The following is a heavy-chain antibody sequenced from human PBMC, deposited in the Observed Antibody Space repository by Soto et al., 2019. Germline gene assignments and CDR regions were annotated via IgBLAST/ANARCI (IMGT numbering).Heavy chain of an antibody. J-gene: IGHJ6*02. Sequence: SVKVSCKASGGTFSSYAISWVRQAPGQGLEWMGGIIPIFGTANYAQKFQGRVTITADESTSTAYMELSSLRSEDTAVYYCARVKEYYYGSGSYYLYYYYGMDVWGQGTTVTVSS. V-gene: IGHV1-69*13. CDR3: ARVKEYYYGSGSYYLYYYYGMDV. D-gene: IGHD3-10*01. CDR1: GGTFSSYA. CDR2: IIPIFGTA.